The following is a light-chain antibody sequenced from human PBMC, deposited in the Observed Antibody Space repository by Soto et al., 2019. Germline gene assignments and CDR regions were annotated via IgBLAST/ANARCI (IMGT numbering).Light chain of an antibody. CDR2: DVN. V-gene: IGLV2-14*03. CDR3: TSWTTSTTMI. CDR1: SSDIGAYNF. J-gene: IGLJ2*01. Sequence: QSALTQPASVSGSPGQSITISCTGTSSDIGAYNFVSWYQQHPGKAPKLMLYDVNIRPSGVSNRFSGSKSGNTASLTISGLQAEDEADYYCTSWTTSTTMISGGGTKVTVL.